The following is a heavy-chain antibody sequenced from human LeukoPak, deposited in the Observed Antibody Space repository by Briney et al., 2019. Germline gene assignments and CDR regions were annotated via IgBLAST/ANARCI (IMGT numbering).Heavy chain of an antibody. V-gene: IGHV3-74*01. CDR2: LNPDGSST. CDR1: KFSFSSSW. CDR3: ASDDSYAFDI. J-gene: IGHJ3*02. Sequence: GGSLRLSCAASKFSFSSSWMHWVRQAPGKGLVWVSRLNPDGSSTDYADSVKGRFTISRDNTKNTLYLQMNSLRAEDTAVYYCASDDSYAFDIWGQGTMVTVSS. D-gene: IGHD2-21*01.